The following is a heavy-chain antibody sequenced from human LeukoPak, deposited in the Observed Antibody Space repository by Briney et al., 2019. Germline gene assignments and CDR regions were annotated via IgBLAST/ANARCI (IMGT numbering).Heavy chain of an antibody. Sequence: SETLSLTCTVSGGSISSYYWSWIRQPPGKGLEWIGYIYYSGSTNYNPSLKSRVTISVDTSKNQFSLKLSSVTAADTAVYYCARLTGGDYYDSSPGKFDYWGQGTLVTVSS. CDR2: IYYSGST. V-gene: IGHV4-59*08. D-gene: IGHD3-22*01. J-gene: IGHJ4*02. CDR3: ARLTGGDYYDSSPGKFDY. CDR1: GGSISSYY.